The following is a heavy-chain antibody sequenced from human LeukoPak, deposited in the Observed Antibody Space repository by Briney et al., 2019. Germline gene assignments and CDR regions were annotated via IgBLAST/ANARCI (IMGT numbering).Heavy chain of an antibody. CDR1: GYSFTSYW. CDR3: AKLIYDSGGRPGTRGAFDI. V-gene: IGHV5-51*01. Sequence: GESLKISCKGSGYSFTSYWIGWVRQMPGKGLEWMGIIYPGDSDTRYSPSFQGQVTISADKSISTAYLQWSSLKASDTAMYYCAKLIYDSGGRPGTRGAFDIWGQGTMVTVSS. D-gene: IGHD3-22*01. J-gene: IGHJ3*02. CDR2: IYPGDSDT.